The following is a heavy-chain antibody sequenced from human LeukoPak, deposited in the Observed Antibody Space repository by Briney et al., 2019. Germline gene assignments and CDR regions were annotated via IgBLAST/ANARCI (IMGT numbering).Heavy chain of an antibody. CDR3: AKGIAYCGGDCYSFGDAFDI. J-gene: IGHJ3*02. CDR2: VSGSGGST. Sequence: GGSLRLSCAASGFTFSSYAMSWVRQAPGKGLEWVSAVSGSGGSTYYADYVKGRFTISRDNSKDTLYLQMNSLRAEDTAVYYCAKGIAYCGGDCYSFGDAFDIWGQGTMVTVSS. CDR1: GFTFSSYA. D-gene: IGHD2-21*02. V-gene: IGHV3-23*01.